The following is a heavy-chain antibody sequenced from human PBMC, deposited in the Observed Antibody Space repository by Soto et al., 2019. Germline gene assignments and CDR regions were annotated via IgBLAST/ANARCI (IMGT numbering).Heavy chain of an antibody. CDR1: GFTFSSYG. V-gene: IGHV3-33*01. J-gene: IGHJ4*02. CDR3: ARDQTDSGGYSDS. CDR2: IWNDGSNE. D-gene: IGHD3-22*01. Sequence: LRLSCEASGFTFSSYGMHWVRQAPGKGLEWVAIIWNDGSNEYYADSVKGRFTISRDNSKNTLYLQVSNLRAEDTAVYFCARDQTDSGGYSDSWGQGTFVTVSS.